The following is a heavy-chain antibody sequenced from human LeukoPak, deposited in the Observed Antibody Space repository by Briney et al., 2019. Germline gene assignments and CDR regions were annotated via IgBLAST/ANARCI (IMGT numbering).Heavy chain of an antibody. CDR3: ARDRGYSSSPFDY. CDR1: GYTFTGYY. J-gene: IGHJ4*02. Sequence: ASVKVSCKASGYTFTGYYMHWVRQAPGQGLEWMGWINPNSGGTNHAQKFQGRVTMTRDTSISTAYMELSRLRSDDTAVYYCARDRGYSSSPFDYWGQGTLVTVSS. V-gene: IGHV1-2*02. CDR2: INPNSGGT. D-gene: IGHD6-13*01.